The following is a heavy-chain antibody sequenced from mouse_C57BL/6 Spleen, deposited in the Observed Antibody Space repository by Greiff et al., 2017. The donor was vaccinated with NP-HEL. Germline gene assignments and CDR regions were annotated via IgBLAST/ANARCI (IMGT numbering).Heavy chain of an antibody. CDR3: ARNYAMDY. CDR1: GYTFTDYY. Sequence: VQLKESGPELVKPGASVKISCKASGYTFTDYYMNWVKQSHGKSLEWIGDINPNNGGTSYNQKFKGKATLTVDKSSSPAYMELRSLTSEDSAVYYCARNYAMDYWGQGTSVTVSS. V-gene: IGHV1-26*01. J-gene: IGHJ4*01. CDR2: INPNNGGT.